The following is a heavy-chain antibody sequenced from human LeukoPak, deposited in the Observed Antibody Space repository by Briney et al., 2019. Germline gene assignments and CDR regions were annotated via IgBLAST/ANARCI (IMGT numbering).Heavy chain of an antibody. J-gene: IGHJ4*02. CDR1: GFTFSSYW. V-gene: IGHV3-74*01. D-gene: IGHD3-22*01. Sequence: GGSLRLSCAASGFTFSSYWMNWVRQAPGKGLVWVSRIASDGSSITYADSVKGRFTISRDNSKNTLYLQMNSLRAEDTAVYYCARDPSSGYYYYFDYWGQGTLVTVSS. CDR3: ARDPSSGYYYYFDY. CDR2: IASDGSSI.